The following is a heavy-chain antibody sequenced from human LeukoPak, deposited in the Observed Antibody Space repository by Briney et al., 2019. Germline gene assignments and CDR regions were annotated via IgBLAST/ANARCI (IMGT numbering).Heavy chain of an antibody. Sequence: SETLSLTCTVSGGSISSYYWSWIRQPPGKRLEWVWSIFYNGSTKYNPSPKSRVTISVDTSKNHFALKLNSVTTAGTAVYYCARDRSCYGFDYWGEGTLVSVSS. D-gene: IGHD2-15*01. CDR3: ARDRSCYGFDY. V-gene: IGHV4-59*01. CDR1: GGSISSYY. CDR2: IFYNGST. J-gene: IGHJ4*02.